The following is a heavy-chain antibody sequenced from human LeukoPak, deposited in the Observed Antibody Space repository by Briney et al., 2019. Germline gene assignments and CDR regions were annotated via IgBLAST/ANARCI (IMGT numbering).Heavy chain of an antibody. J-gene: IGHJ4*02. CDR2: TSYRSKWYN. Sequence: QTLSLTCAISGDSVSSNSAAWNWIRHSPPRGLERLGRTSYRSKWYNDYAVSVKSRITINPDTSKNQFSLQLNSVTPEDTAVYYCARALGYSSGWLPPSFDYWGQGTLVTVSS. CDR1: GDSVSSNSAA. CDR3: ARALGYSSGWLPPSFDY. D-gene: IGHD6-19*01. V-gene: IGHV6-1*01.